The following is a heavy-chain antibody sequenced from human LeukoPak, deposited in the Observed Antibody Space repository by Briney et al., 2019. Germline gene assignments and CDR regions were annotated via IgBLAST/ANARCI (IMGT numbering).Heavy chain of an antibody. D-gene: IGHD6-13*01. J-gene: IGHJ6*02. CDR1: GFTFSSYG. CDR3: ELDPYYYGMDV. Sequence: PGGSLRLSCAASGFTFSSYGMHWVRQAPGKGLEWVAVISYDGSNKYYADPVKGRFTISRDNSKNTLYLQMNSLRAEDTAVYYCELDPYYYGMDVWGQGTTVTVSS. V-gene: IGHV3-30*03. CDR2: ISYDGSNK.